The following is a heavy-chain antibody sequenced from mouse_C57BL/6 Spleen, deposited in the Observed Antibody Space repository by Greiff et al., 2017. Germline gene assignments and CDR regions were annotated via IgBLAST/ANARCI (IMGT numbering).Heavy chain of an antibody. CDR1: GYTFTSYW. CDR2: IDPSDSET. J-gene: IGHJ2*01. Sequence: QVQLQQPGAELVRPGSSVKLSCKASGYTFTSYWMHWVKQRPIQGLEWIGNIDPSDSETHYNQKFKDKATLTVDKSSSTAYMQLSSLTSEDSAVYYCARSYYSNYGYCDYWGQGTTLTVSS. CDR3: ARSYYSNYGYCDY. V-gene: IGHV1-52*01. D-gene: IGHD2-5*01.